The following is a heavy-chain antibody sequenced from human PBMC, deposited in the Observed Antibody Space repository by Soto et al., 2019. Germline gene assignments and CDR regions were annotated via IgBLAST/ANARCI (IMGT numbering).Heavy chain of an antibody. CDR2: IIPIFGTA. D-gene: IGHD3-10*01. Sequence: ASVKVSCKASGGTFSSYAISWVRQAPGQGLEWMGGIIPIFGTANYAQKFQGRVTITAEESTNTAYMEVSSLRSEDTAVYYCARGEDYYGSGSYYNYHYYGMDVWGQGTTVTVSS. CDR1: GGTFSSYA. V-gene: IGHV1-69*13. J-gene: IGHJ6*02. CDR3: ARGEDYYGSGSYYNYHYYGMDV.